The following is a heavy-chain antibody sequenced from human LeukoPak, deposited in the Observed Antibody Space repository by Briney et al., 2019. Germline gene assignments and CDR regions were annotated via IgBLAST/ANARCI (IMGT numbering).Heavy chain of an antibody. CDR3: AGSDYYDSSGYYLRPYYFDY. J-gene: IGHJ4*02. Sequence: SETLSLTCAVYGGSFSGYYWSWIRQPPGKGLEWIGEINHSGSTNYNPSLKSRVTISVDTSKNQFSLKLSSVTAADTAVYYCAGSDYYDSSGYYLRPYYFDYWGQGTLVTVSS. CDR2: INHSGST. V-gene: IGHV4-34*01. D-gene: IGHD3-22*01. CDR1: GGSFSGYY.